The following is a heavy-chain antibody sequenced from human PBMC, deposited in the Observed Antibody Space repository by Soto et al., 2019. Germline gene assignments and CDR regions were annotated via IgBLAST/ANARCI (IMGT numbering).Heavy chain of an antibody. CDR3: AKDHESDY. CDR2: ISGSGGGT. V-gene: IGHV3-23*01. CDR1: GFTFSSYA. Sequence: EVQLLESGGGLVQPGGSLRLSCAASGFTFSSYAMSWIRQAPGKGLEWVSAISGSGGGTYYVDSAKGRFTISRDNSKNTLYLQMNSLRAEDSALYYCAKDHESDYWGQGTLVTVSS. J-gene: IGHJ4*02.